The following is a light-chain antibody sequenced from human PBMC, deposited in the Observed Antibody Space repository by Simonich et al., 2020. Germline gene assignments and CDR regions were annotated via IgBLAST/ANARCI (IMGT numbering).Light chain of an antibody. CDR3: QSADSSGTYRV. CDR1: ALPNQY. V-gene: IGLV3-25*03. J-gene: IGLJ3*02. CDR2: KDS. Sequence: SYELTQPPSVSVSPGQTARITCSGDALPNQYAYWYQQKPGQAPGLVIYKDSERPSGIPERFSGSSSGTTVTLTISGVQAEDEADYYCQSADSSGTYRVFGGGTKLTVL.